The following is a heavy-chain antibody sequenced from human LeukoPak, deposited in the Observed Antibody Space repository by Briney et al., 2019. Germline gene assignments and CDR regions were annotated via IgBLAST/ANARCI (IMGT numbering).Heavy chain of an antibody. D-gene: IGHD5-12*01. J-gene: IGHJ3*02. V-gene: IGHV4-4*02. CDR2: IYHSGST. Sequence: SETLSLTCTVSGYSISSSNWWSWVRQPPGKGLEWIGEIYHSGSTNYNPSLKSRVTISVDKSKNQFSLKLSSVTPADTAVYYCARVEVATPVGAFDIWGQGTMVTVSS. CDR3: ARVEVATPVGAFDI. CDR1: GYSISSSNW.